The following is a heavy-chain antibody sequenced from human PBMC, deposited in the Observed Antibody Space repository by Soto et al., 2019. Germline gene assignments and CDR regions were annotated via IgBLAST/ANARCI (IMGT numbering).Heavy chain of an antibody. CDR1: GDYINSDKYY. D-gene: IGHD3-9*01. V-gene: IGHV4-39*01. CDR3: ARLEGLATISYYFDF. J-gene: IGHJ4*02. Sequence: SETLSLTCSVSGDYINSDKYYWGWIRQPPRKGQKWIGSIYYRGNTYYNQSLQTRVTISPDKSKSQFSLRLNSVTAADSAVYFCARLEGLATISYYFDFWGQGAQVTVSS. CDR2: IYYRGNT.